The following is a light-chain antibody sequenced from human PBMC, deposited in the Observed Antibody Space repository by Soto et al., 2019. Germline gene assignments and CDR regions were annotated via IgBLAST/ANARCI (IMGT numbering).Light chain of an antibody. Sequence: QSALTQPPSASGSPGQSVIISCTGTSSDVGGYHSVSWYQQHPGKAPKLMIYEVTKRPSGVPDRFSGSKSGNTASLTVSGLQAEDEADYYCSSYAGRSNLLFGGGTKLTVL. V-gene: IGLV2-8*01. J-gene: IGLJ2*01. CDR3: SSYAGRSNLL. CDR1: SSDVGGYHS. CDR2: EVT.